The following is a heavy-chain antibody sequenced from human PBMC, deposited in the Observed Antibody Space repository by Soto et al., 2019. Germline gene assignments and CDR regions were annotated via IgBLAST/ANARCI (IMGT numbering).Heavy chain of an antibody. CDR1: GGTFSSYA. CDR3: ARGVSSYWYFDL. V-gene: IGHV1-69*12. CDR2: IIPIFGTA. D-gene: IGHD2-2*01. J-gene: IGHJ2*01. Sequence: QVQLVQSGAEVKKPGSSVKVSCKASGGTFSSYAISWVRQAPGQGLEWMGGIIPIFGTANYAQKFQGRVXIXAXXSTSTAYMELSSLRSEDTAVYYCARGVSSYWYFDLWGRGTLVTVSS.